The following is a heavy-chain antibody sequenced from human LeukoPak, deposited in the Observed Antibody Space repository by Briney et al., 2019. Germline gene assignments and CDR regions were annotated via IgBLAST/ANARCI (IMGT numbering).Heavy chain of an antibody. CDR3: ARDYMVIDLDF. CDR1: GFTFSTYT. D-gene: IGHD2-21*01. J-gene: IGHJ4*02. CDR2: ISRSSDYF. Sequence: GGSLRLSCAASGFTFSTYTMNWVRQAPGKGLEWVSPISRSSDYFYYADSVKGRFTISRDNAQNSLYLQMNNLRADDTAVYYCARDYMVIDLDFWGQGTLVTVSS. V-gene: IGHV3-21*01.